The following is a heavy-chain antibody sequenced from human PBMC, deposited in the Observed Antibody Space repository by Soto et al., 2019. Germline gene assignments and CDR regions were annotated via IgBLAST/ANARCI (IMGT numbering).Heavy chain of an antibody. CDR1: GFTFNNYA. Sequence: PGGSLRLSCAASGFTFNNYAMTWVRQAPGKGLEWVSGITGSGGDTYYADSVKGRFTVSRDNAKNSLYLQMNSLRAEDTAVYYCASVYYYGGGSYWYLDYGGQGTLVPVS. CDR2: ITGSGGDT. V-gene: IGHV3-23*01. J-gene: IGHJ4*02. D-gene: IGHD3-10*01. CDR3: ASVYYYGGGSYWYLDY.